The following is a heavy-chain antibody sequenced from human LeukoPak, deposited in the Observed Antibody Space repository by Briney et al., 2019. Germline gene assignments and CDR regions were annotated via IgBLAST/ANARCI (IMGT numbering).Heavy chain of an antibody. J-gene: IGHJ4*02. D-gene: IGHD3-16*02. Sequence: ASVKVSCEASGYTFTSYGISWVRQAPGQGLEWMGWISAYNGNTNYAQKLQGRVTMTTDTSTSTAYMELRSLRSDDTAVYYCARVITFGGVIALDYWGQGTLVTVSS. CDR1: GYTFTSYG. V-gene: IGHV1-18*01. CDR2: ISAYNGNT. CDR3: ARVITFGGVIALDY.